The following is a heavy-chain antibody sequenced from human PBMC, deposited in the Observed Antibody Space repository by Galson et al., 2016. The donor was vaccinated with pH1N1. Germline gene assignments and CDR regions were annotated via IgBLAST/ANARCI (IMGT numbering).Heavy chain of an antibody. CDR2: IWMDGTGQ. Sequence: LRLSCAASGLIFKNFAMHWVRQAPGKGLEWVAFIWMDGTGQKYADSVKGRFIISRDNSKNTLYLQMNSLGDEDTAIYYCTTDADDPMDVWGIGTTATVSP. CDR1: GLIFKNFA. V-gene: IGHV3-33*01. J-gene: IGHJ6*04. D-gene: IGHD3-16*01. CDR3: TTDADDPMDV.